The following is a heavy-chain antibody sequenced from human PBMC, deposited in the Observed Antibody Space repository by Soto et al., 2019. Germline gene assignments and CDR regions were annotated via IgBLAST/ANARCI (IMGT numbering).Heavy chain of an antibody. D-gene: IGHD3-10*01. CDR1: GYSFTTYG. J-gene: IGHJ6*02. Sequence: QVQLVQSGDEVKKPGTSVNVSCKASGYSFTTYGIIWVRQAPGQGLEWMAWISANNGNTKYAQNLQGRVSLTTDTSTSTAYMELRSMRSDDTAVYYCARLKQLVFMDVWGQGSKVTVSS. CDR3: ARLKQLVFMDV. V-gene: IGHV1-18*01. CDR2: ISANNGNT.